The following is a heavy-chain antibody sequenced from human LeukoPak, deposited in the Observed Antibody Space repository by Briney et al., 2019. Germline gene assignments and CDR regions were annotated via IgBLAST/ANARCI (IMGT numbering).Heavy chain of an antibody. D-gene: IGHD6-19*01. V-gene: IGHV3-23*01. Sequence: GGTLRLSCAGSGFTFSSYGLSWVRQAPGKGLEWVSCIRGSGTSTYYADSVKGRFTISRDNSKNTLYLQMNSLRAEDTALYYCAKDLLPVAANWWGQGTLVTVSS. CDR2: IRGSGTST. J-gene: IGHJ4*02. CDR1: GFTFSSYG. CDR3: AKDLLPVAANW.